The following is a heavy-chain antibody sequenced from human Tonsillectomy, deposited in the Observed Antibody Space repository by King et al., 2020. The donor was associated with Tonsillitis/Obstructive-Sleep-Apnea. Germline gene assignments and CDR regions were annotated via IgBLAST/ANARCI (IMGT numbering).Heavy chain of an antibody. CDR1: GFTFNNYA. J-gene: IGHJ5*02. CDR3: ARDEGECTITRCSTWFDP. Sequence: VQLVESGGGLVKPGGSLRLSCAASGFTFNNYAMNWVRQSPGKGLEWVSSSSTAGTYIFYADSVKGRFASSRDNANNSLYLQMNSLRARDTAIYYCARDEGECTITRCSTWFDPWGKGALVTLSS. V-gene: IGHV3-21*06. D-gene: IGHD2-2*02. CDR2: SSTAGTYI.